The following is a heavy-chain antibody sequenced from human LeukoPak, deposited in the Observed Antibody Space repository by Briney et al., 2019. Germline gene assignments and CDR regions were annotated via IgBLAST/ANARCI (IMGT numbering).Heavy chain of an antibody. J-gene: IGHJ6*03. CDR2: INPNSGGT. CDR3: ARGQITGTTPIYYYYYMDV. Sequence: WASVKVSCKASGYTFTGYYMHWVRQAPGHGLEWMGWINPNSGGTNYAQKFQGRVTMTRDTSISTAYMELSRLRSDDTAVYYCARGQITGTTPIYYYYYMDVWGKGTTVTVSS. V-gene: IGHV1-2*02. D-gene: IGHD1-14*01. CDR1: GYTFTGYY.